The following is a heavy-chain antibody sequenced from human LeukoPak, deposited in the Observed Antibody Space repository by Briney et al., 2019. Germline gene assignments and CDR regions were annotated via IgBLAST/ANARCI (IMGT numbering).Heavy chain of an antibody. CDR2: IDPRDSYS. V-gene: IGHV5-10-1*01. Sequence: GESLRISCKGFGYSFANYWITWVRQMPGTGLEWMGRIDPRDSYSNYSPSFQGHVTISVDKSINTVYLHWNTLKPSDTAMYYCARLGEEWLVHNWFDPWSQGTLVTVSS. CDR1: GYSFANYW. J-gene: IGHJ5*02. D-gene: IGHD6-19*01. CDR3: ARLGEEWLVHNWFDP.